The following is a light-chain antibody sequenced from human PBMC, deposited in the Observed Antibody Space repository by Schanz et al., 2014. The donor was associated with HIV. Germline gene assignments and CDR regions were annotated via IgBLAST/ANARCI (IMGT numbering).Light chain of an antibody. Sequence: DIQMTQSPSSLSASVGDTVTITCRASQGIGNELGWYQQKPGKAPKRLIYAASFLQSEVPSRFIGSGSGTEFTLTITNLQPEDFATYYCLQYHAFPWTFGQGTKV. CDR1: QGIGNE. CDR2: AAS. V-gene: IGKV1-17*02. J-gene: IGKJ1*01. CDR3: LQYHAFPWT.